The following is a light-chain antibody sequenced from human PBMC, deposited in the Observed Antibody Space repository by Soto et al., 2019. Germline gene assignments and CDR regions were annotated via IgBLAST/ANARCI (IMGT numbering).Light chain of an antibody. CDR1: QTIYSN. J-gene: IGKJ5*01. CDR2: RAS. Sequence: IGMTQSPATLSVSPGERATLSGMASQTIYSNVAWYQQRPGQPPRLLIYRASSRATGIPARFSGSGSGTDFTLTISSLEPEDFAVYYCQQRSNWPLTFGLGTRLEIK. V-gene: IGKV3-11*01. CDR3: QQRSNWPLT.